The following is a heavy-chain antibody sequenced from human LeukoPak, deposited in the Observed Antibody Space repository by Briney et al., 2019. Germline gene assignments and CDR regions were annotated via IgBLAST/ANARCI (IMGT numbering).Heavy chain of an antibody. CDR1: GFSLSNSEVG. D-gene: IGHD3-22*01. J-gene: IGHJ3*01. CDR2: IYWDDDK. CDR3: ARTRSSGDYDAFDV. V-gene: IGHV2-5*02. Sequence: SGATLVKPTQTLTMTCSFSGFSLSNSEVGVGWIRQPPGKTLRWLALIYWDDDKRFSRSLKSRLTITKDTAKNQVVLTLSNMDPVDTATYHCARTRSSGDYDAFDVWGQGTMVTVSS.